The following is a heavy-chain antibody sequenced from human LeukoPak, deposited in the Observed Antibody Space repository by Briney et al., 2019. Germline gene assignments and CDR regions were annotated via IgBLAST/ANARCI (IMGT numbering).Heavy chain of an antibody. V-gene: IGHV3-23*01. Sequence: GGFLRLSCVDSGVTLSNYAMSWARQAPGKGLEWVSGISSSGSGGNTYYADSVKGRFTISRDSSRNTLFLHMNTLRAEDTAIYYCAKDRTVGASYWYFDLWGRGTLVTVSS. CDR3: AKDRTVGASYWYFDL. D-gene: IGHD1-26*01. CDR1: GVTLSNYA. J-gene: IGHJ2*01. CDR2: ISSSGSGGNT.